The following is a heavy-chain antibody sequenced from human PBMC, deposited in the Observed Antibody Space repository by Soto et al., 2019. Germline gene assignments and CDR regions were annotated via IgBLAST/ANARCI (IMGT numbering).Heavy chain of an antibody. CDR2: IKSKAEGGTT. Sequence: GGSLRLSCEASGFTFSNAWMSWVRQAPGKGLEWVGRIKSKAEGGTTDYAAPVKGRFTISRDDSKTTLYLQMSSLKTEDTAVYYCTRDWFDHWRQGTVVTVSS. V-gene: IGHV3-15*01. CDR3: TRDWFDH. CDR1: GFTFSNAW. J-gene: IGHJ5*02.